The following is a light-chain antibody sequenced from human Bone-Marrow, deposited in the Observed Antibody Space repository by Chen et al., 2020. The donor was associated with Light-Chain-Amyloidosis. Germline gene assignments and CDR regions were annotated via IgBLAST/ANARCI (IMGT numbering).Light chain of an antibody. CDR3: QVWDRSSDRPV. CDR2: DDS. CDR1: NIGSTS. Sequence: YVLTQLSSVSAAPGQTATVACGGNNIGSTSVHWYQQTPGQAPLLVVYDDSDRPSGIPERLSGSNSGNTATLTISRVEAGDEADYYCQVWDRSSDRPVFGGGTKLTVL. V-gene: IGLV3-21*02. J-gene: IGLJ3*02.